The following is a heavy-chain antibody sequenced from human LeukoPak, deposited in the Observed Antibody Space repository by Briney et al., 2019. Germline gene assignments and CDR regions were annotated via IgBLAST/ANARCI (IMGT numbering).Heavy chain of an antibody. J-gene: IGHJ4*02. Sequence: ASVKVSCKASEYTFTGYHMHWVRQAPGQGLEWMGRINPNNGGTNYAQKFQGRVTMTGDTSISTAYMELSSLRSDDTAVYYCTRESGSYHGNGFWGQGTLVTVSS. CDR3: TRESGSYHGNGF. D-gene: IGHD1-26*01. CDR1: EYTFTGYH. V-gene: IGHV1-2*06. CDR2: INPNNGGT.